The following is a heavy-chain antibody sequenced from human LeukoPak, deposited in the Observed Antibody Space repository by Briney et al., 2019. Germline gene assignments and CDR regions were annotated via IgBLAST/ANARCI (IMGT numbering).Heavy chain of an antibody. CDR3: ARDSPYSDYLIGGAFNI. CDR1: GFTVGSNY. V-gene: IGHV3-53*01. CDR2: IYSDGTT. Sequence: GGSLRLSCAASGFTVGSNYMSWVRQAPGKGLEWVSVIYSDGTTYYADSVKGRFTISRDNSKNTLYLQMNSLGAEDTAVYYCARDSPYSDYLIGGAFNIWGQGTMVTVSS. J-gene: IGHJ3*02. D-gene: IGHD4-11*01.